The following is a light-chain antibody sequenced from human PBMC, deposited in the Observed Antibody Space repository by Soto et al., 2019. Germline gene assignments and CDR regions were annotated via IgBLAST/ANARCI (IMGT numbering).Light chain of an antibody. Sequence: AIQLTQSPSSLSASVGDRVTISCRASQGINSALVWYQQKPGKPPTLLVYDASSLERGVPSRFSGSGSGTDFTLTFRCLRSLDIPTYYCQQPGSFPFTFGDGAKVEIK. V-gene: IGKV1-13*02. CDR1: QGINSA. CDR2: DAS. J-gene: IGKJ4*02. CDR3: QQPGSFPFT.